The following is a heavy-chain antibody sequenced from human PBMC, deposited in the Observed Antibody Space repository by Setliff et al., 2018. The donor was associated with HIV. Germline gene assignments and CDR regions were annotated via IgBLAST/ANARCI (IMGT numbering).Heavy chain of an antibody. CDR3: ARDPYCPNTCYEDFTFDS. J-gene: IGHJ4*02. Sequence: PSETLSFTCAVYGVSFSGYYWSWIRQPPGKGLEWIGYVYYSGSTNYNPSLKSRLTISLDTSKNQFSLQVTSVTAADTAVYYCARDPYCPNTCYEDFTFDSWGQGTLVTVSS. V-gene: IGHV4-59*12. CDR1: GVSFSGYY. D-gene: IGHD2-8*01. CDR2: VYYSGST.